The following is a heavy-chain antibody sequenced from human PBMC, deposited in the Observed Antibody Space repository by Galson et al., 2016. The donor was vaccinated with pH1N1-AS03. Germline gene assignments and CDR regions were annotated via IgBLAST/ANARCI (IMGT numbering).Heavy chain of an antibody. CDR3: ARTGSGSFYEGDC. D-gene: IGHD3-10*01. Sequence: SVKVSCKASGYTFTNYGISWVRQAPGQGLEYMGWIGTYTIYAQKLQGRVTMTTDTSTSTAYMELRSLRSDDTALYYCARTGSGSFYEGDCWGQGALVSVSS. V-gene: IGHV1-18*01. CDR1: GYTFTNYG. J-gene: IGHJ4*02. CDR2: IGTYT.